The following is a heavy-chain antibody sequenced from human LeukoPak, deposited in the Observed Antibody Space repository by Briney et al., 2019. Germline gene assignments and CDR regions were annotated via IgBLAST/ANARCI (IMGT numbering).Heavy chain of an antibody. CDR1: GGSIGRYY. V-gene: IGHV4-59*12. J-gene: IGHJ4*02. Sequence: SETLSLTCTVSGGSIGRYYWSWIRQSPGKGLEWIGFISYTGSTDYYPSLKSRVTISVDTSKNQFSLKLSSVTAADTALYYCARLNVRPAMIRGVLDYWGQGTLVTVSS. D-gene: IGHD3-10*01. CDR2: ISYTGST. CDR3: ARLNVRPAMIRGVLDY.